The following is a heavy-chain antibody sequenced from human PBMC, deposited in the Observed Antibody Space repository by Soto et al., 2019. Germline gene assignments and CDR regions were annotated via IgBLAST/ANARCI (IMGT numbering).Heavy chain of an antibody. D-gene: IGHD3-22*01. CDR1: GLSLSTNGVG. Sequence: QITLKESGPTLVKPTQPLTLTCTFSGLSLSTNGVGVGWIRQPPGKHLEWLALIYWDDDKRYSPSLKSRLTITMDTSKNQVVLKMTNTDPVDTATYYCAHSLIGYYYDSSGSNWFDPWGQGTLVTVSS. CDR3: AHSLIGYYYDSSGSNWFDP. CDR2: IYWDDDK. J-gene: IGHJ5*02. V-gene: IGHV2-5*02.